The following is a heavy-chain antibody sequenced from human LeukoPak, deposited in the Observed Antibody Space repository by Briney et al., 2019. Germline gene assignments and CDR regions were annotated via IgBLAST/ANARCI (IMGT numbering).Heavy chain of an antibody. Sequence: XHWXRQXXGXXLGWVAVISYDGNNKYYADSVKGRFTISRDNSRNTLYLQMNSLRAEDTAVYYCAKDQRYSGYEPGLDYWGQGTLVIVSS. CDR3: AKDQRYSGYEPGLDY. J-gene: IGHJ4*02. CDR2: ISYDGNNK. D-gene: IGHD5-12*01. V-gene: IGHV3-30*18.